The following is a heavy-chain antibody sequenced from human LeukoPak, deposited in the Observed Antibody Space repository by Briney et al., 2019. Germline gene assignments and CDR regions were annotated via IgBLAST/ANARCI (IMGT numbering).Heavy chain of an antibody. Sequence: PGGSLRLSCAASGFTFSSYEMNWVRQAPGKGLEWVSYISSSGSTIYYADSVKGRFTISRDNAKNSLYLQMNSLRAEDTAVYYCARDQRGPVGAFSGFDPWGQGTLVTVSS. V-gene: IGHV3-48*03. J-gene: IGHJ5*02. CDR1: GFTFSSYE. D-gene: IGHD1-26*01. CDR2: ISSSGSTI. CDR3: ARDQRGPVGAFSGFDP.